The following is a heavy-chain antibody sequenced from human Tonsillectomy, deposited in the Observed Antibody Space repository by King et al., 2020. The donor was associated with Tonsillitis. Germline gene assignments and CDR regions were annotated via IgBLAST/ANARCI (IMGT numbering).Heavy chain of an antibody. CDR2: ISGRNGNT. V-gene: IGHV1-18*04. D-gene: IGHD6-13*01. CDR3: ARDGKGGSWYPADSFDI. J-gene: IGHJ3*02. Sequence: QLVQSGAEVKKPGASVKVSCKASGYSFTTYGISWVRQAPGQGLEWMGWISGRNGNTNYAQKLQGRVTMTTDTSTSTVYMELRSLRSDDTAVYYCARDGKGGSWYPADSFDIWGQGTMVTVSS. CDR1: GYSFTTYG.